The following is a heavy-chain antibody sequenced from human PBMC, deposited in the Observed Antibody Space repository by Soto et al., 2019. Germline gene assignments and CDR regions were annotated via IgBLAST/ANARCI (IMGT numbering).Heavy chain of an antibody. CDR3: GRGGSWAKVDS. CDR1: GGTLKNSA. CDR2: IIPVFGPA. Sequence: RASVKVSCKASGGTLKNSAISWVRQAPGQGLEWMGGIIPVFGPALYTQRFQGRVTITADESTNTAFLDVSSLRSEDTAVYYCGRGGSWAKVDSWGPGTLVTVSS. V-gene: IGHV1-69*13. J-gene: IGHJ4*02. D-gene: IGHD6-13*01.